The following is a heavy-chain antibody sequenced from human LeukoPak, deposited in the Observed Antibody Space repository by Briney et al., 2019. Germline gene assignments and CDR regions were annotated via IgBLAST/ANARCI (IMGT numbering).Heavy chain of an antibody. J-gene: IGHJ4*02. CDR1: GGSISSDY. CDR3: ARHQLRGFLDDY. CDR2: IYYRGNT. D-gene: IGHD3-10*01. Sequence: SETLSLTCTVSGGSISSDYRSWTPETPGKGLGWNGFIYYRGNTNYNPSLKSRFTMSIDTSKNHFSLKLTSVTAADTAVYYCARHQLRGFLDDYWGQGTLVTVSS. V-gene: IGHV4-59*08.